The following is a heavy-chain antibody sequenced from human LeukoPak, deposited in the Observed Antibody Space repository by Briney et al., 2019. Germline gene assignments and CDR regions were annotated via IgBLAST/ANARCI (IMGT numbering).Heavy chain of an antibody. D-gene: IGHD6-13*01. CDR2: ISSSGSTI. CDR1: GFTFSSYE. V-gene: IGHV3-48*03. J-gene: IGHJ4*02. CDR3: ARDDSSSWPGYFDY. Sequence: GGSLRLSCAASGFTFSSYEMNWVRQAPGKGLEWVSYISSSGSTIYHADSVKGRFTISRDNAKNSLYLQMNSLRAEDTAVYYCARDDSSSWPGYFDYWGQGTLVTVSS.